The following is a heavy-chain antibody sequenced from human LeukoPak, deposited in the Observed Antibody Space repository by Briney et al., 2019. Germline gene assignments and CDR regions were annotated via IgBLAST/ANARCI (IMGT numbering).Heavy chain of an antibody. V-gene: IGHV3-73*01. CDR3: TIVVPAARDNWFDP. D-gene: IGHD2-2*01. Sequence: GSLRLSCAASGVTFSGSAMHWVRQASGKGLEWVGRIRSKANSYATAYAASVKGRFTISRDDSKNTAYLQMNSLKTEDTAVYYCTIVVPAARDNWFDPWGQGTLVTVSS. CDR2: IRSKANSYAT. J-gene: IGHJ5*02. CDR1: GVTFSGSA.